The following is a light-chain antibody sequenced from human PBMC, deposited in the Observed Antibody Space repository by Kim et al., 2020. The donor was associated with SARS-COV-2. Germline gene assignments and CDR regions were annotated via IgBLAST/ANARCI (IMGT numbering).Light chain of an antibody. Sequence: EIVMTHSPATLSVSPGERVTLSCKSSQNIGNALAWSQQKPGKPPRNLIYGASTRASGVPARFSGSGTGTEFTLTISSLQSEDVAVYFCQQYKDWPYTFGQGTKLEI. CDR2: GAS. CDR1: QNIGNA. J-gene: IGKJ2*01. CDR3: QQYKDWPYT. V-gene: IGKV3-15*01.